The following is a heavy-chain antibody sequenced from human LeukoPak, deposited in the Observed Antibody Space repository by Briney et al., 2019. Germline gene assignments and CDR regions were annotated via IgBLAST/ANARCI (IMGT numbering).Heavy chain of an antibody. V-gene: IGHV4-59*01. Sequence: SETLSLTCTVSGGSISSYYWSWIRQPPGKRLEWIGYIYYSGSTNYNPSLKSRVTISVDTSKNQFSLKLSSVTAADTAVYYCARVRDGYNVVFDYWGQGTLVTVSS. D-gene: IGHD5-24*01. CDR3: ARVRDGYNVVFDY. J-gene: IGHJ4*02. CDR1: GGSISSYY. CDR2: IYYSGST.